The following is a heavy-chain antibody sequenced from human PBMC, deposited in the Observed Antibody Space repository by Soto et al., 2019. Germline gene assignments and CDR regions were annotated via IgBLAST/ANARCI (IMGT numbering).Heavy chain of an antibody. D-gene: IGHD5-12*01. J-gene: IGHJ6*03. CDR1: GGSISSSSYY. CDR3: ARLRWGYYYYMDV. V-gene: IGHV4-39*01. Sequence: TSETLSLTCTASGGSISSSSYYWGWIRQPPGKGLEWIGSIYYSGSTYYNPSLKSRVTISVDTSKNQFSLKLSSVTAADTAVYYCARLRWGYYYYMDVWGKGTTVTVSS. CDR2: IYYSGST.